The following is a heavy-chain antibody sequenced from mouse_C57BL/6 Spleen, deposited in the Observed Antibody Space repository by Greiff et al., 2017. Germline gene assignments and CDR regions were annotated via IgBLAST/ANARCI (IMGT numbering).Heavy chain of an antibody. Sequence: VQLQQSGAELVRPGTSVKVSCKASGYAFTNYLIEWVKQRPGQGLEWIGVINPGSGGTNYNEKFKGKATLTADKSSSTAYMQLSSLTSEDSAVYFCERLRFDYYGSSYAMDYWGQGTSVTVSS. CDR3: ERLRFDYYGSSYAMDY. D-gene: IGHD1-1*01. CDR1: GYAFTNYL. J-gene: IGHJ4*01. CDR2: INPGSGGT. V-gene: IGHV1-54*01.